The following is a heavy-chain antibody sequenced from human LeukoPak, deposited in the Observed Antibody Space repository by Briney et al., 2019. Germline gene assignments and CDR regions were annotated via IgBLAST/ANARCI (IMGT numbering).Heavy chain of an antibody. D-gene: IGHD6-13*01. CDR1: GYTLTELS. Sequence: ASVKVSCKVSGYTLTELSMHWVRQAPGKGLEWMGGFDPEDGETIYAQKFQGRVTMTRDTSTSTVYMELSSLRSEDTAVYYCARYGGTGYSSSWYYFDYWGQGTLVTVSS. CDR3: ARYGGTGYSSSWYYFDY. V-gene: IGHV1-24*01. J-gene: IGHJ4*02. CDR2: FDPEDGET.